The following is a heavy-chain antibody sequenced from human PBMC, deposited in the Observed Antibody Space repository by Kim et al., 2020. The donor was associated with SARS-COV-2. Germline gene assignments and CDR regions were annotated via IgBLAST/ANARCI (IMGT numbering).Heavy chain of an antibody. J-gene: IGHJ6*02. CDR3: ARVRRGYCSSTSCYRIEGGPSPIHYYYYYGMDV. D-gene: IGHD2-2*02. Sequence: SETLSLTCAVYGGSFSGYYWSWIRQPPGKGLEWIGEINHSGSTNYNPSLKSRVTISVDTSKNQFSLKLSSVTAADTAVYYCARVRRGYCSSTSCYRIEGGPSPIHYYYYYGMDVWGQGTTVTVSS. V-gene: IGHV4-34*01. CDR1: GGSFSGYY. CDR2: INHSGST.